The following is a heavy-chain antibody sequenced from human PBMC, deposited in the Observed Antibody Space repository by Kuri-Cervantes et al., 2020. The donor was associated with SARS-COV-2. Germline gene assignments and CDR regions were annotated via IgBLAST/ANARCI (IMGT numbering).Heavy chain of an antibody. CDR2: IYYSGTT. V-gene: IGHV4-59*01. D-gene: IGHD2-2*01. CDR1: SDSITSYY. Sequence: GSLRLSCTVSSDSITSYYWSWIRQPPGKGLEWIGYIYYSGTTNYNPSLKSRVTISVDTSKNQFSLKLSSVTAADTAVYYCAKSLDIVVVPAATDYWGQGTLVTVSS. J-gene: IGHJ4*02. CDR3: AKSLDIVVVPAATDY.